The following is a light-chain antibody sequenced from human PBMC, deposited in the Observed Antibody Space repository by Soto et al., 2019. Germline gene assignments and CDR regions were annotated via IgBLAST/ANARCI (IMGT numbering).Light chain of an antibody. CDR3: SSYTISSPVV. CDR1: SSDVGAYKY. V-gene: IGLV2-14*03. CDR2: DVS. Sequence: QSALTQPASMSGSPGQSITISCTGTSSDVGAYKYVSWYQQHPGKAPKLMIYDVSNRPSGVSNRFSGSKSGNTASLTISGLQAEDEADYYCSSYTISSPVVFGGGTKLTVL. J-gene: IGLJ2*01.